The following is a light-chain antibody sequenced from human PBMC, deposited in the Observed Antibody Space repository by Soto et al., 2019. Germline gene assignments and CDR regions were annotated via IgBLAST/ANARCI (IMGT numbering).Light chain of an antibody. J-gene: IGLJ1*01. CDR2: GNN. V-gene: IGLV1-40*01. CDR1: SSNFGAGND. Sequence: QSVLTQPPSVSGAPGQRVTISCTGSSSNFGAGNDVQWYQQLPRTAPKLLIFGNNNRPSGVPDRFSGSKSGTSASLAISGLQAEDEADYYCQSYDSSLRGYVFGTGTKLTVL. CDR3: QSYDSSLRGYV.